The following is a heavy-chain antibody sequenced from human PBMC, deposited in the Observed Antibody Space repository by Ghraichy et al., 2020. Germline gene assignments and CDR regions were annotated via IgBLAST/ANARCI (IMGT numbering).Heavy chain of an antibody. CDR1: GVSITDNTYY. CDR2: SHYSGRA. V-gene: IGHV4-39*01. D-gene: IGHD3-16*01. J-gene: IGHJ4*02. Sequence: SETLSLTCTVSGVSITDNTYYWGWIRQPPGKGLEWIGSSHYSGRAYYNPSLRSRLTISVDTSKNQFSLRVTSVTAADTAVYFCARSESNVRYADTNFDYWGRGTLVTVSS. CDR3: ARSESNVRYADTNFDY.